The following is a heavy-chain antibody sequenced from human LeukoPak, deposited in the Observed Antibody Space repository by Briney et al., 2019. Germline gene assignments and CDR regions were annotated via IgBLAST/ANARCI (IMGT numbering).Heavy chain of an antibody. CDR3: AKDLGHYDYVWGSTIDY. D-gene: IGHD3-16*01. CDR1: GFTFSSYG. Sequence: GGSLRLSCAASGFTFSSYGMHWVRQAPGKGLEWVAVISYDGSNKYYADSVKGRFTISRDNSENTLYLQMNSLRAEDTAVYYCAKDLGHYDYVWGSTIDYWGQGTLVTVSS. V-gene: IGHV3-30*18. J-gene: IGHJ4*02. CDR2: ISYDGSNK.